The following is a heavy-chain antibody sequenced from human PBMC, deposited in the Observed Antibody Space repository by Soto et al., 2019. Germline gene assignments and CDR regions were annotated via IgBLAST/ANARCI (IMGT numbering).Heavy chain of an antibody. CDR1: GCTFTSYD. Sequence: GASVKVSCKASGCTFTSYDINWVRQATGQGLEWMGWMNPNSGNTGYAQKFQGRVTMTRDTSISTAYMELSSLRSEDTAVYYCARGLNWNYGNPFDIWGQGTMVTVSS. V-gene: IGHV1-8*01. CDR3: ARGLNWNYGNPFDI. D-gene: IGHD1-7*01. J-gene: IGHJ3*02. CDR2: MNPNSGNT.